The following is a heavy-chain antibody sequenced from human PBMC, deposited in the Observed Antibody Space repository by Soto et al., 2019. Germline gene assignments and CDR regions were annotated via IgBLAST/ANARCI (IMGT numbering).Heavy chain of an antibody. CDR3: ARDQTDMDYYGMDV. D-gene: IGHD5-18*01. CDR2: IYYSGST. J-gene: IGHJ6*02. V-gene: IGHV4-59*01. CDR1: GGSISGYY. Sequence: SETLSLTCTVSGGSISGYYWSWIRQPPGKGLEWIGYIYYSGSTNYNPSLKSRVTISVDTSKNQFSLKLSPVTAADTAVYYCARDQTDMDYYGMDVWGQGTTVTVSS.